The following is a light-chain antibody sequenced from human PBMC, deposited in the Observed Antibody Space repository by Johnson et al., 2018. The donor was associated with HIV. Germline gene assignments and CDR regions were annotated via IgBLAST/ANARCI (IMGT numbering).Light chain of an antibody. CDR1: FSNIGSNY. V-gene: IGLV1-51*01. J-gene: IGLJ1*01. CDR2: DND. CDR3: GTWGRSLGAPYV. Sequence: QSVLTQPPSVSAAPGQEVTISCSGSFSNIGSNYVSWYQQLPGTAPKLLIYDNDKRPSGIPDRFSGSKSGTSATLGITGLQTGDEADYYCGTWGRSLGAPYVLGTGTKVTVL.